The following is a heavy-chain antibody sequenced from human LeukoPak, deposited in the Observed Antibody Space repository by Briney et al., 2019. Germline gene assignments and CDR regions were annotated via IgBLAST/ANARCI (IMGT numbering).Heavy chain of an antibody. CDR3: ARALGYQLPPGYFYYMDV. Sequence: GGSLRLSCAASGFTFSSYWMSWVRQAPGKGLEWVANIKQHGSEKYYVDSVKGRFTISRDNAKNSLYLQMNSLRAEDTAVYYCARALGYQLPPGYFYYMDVWGKGTTVTVSS. CDR1: GFTFSSYW. CDR2: IKQHGSEK. V-gene: IGHV3-7*01. D-gene: IGHD2-2*01. J-gene: IGHJ6*03.